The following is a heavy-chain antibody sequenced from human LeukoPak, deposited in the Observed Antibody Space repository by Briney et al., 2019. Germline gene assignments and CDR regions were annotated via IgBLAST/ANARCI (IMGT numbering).Heavy chain of an antibody. CDR1: GFTFSSYA. J-gene: IGHJ4*02. Sequence: PGRSLRLSCAASGFTFSSYAMHWVRQAPGKGLEWVAVISYDGSNKYYADSVKGRFTISRDNPKNTLYLQMNSLRAEDTAVYYCARGPRWYPGPIDYWGQGTLVTVSS. CDR3: ARGPRWYPGPIDY. V-gene: IGHV3-30*04. D-gene: IGHD4-23*01. CDR2: ISYDGSNK.